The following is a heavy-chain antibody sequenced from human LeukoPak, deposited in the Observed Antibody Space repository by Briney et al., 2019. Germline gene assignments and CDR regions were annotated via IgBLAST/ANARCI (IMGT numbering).Heavy chain of an antibody. CDR2: INAGNCNT. CDR1: GYTFTSYA. D-gene: IGHD1-26*01. Sequence: GASVKVSCKASGYTFTSYAMHWVRQAPGQRLEWMGWINAGNCNTKYSQKFQGRVTITRDTSASTAYMELSSLRSEDTAVYYCARRRGIVGATGLGYWGQGTLVTVSS. V-gene: IGHV1-3*01. J-gene: IGHJ4*02. CDR3: ARRRGIVGATGLGY.